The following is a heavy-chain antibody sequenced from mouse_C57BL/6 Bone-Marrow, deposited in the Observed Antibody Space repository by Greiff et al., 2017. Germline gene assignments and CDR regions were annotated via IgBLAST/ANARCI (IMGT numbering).Heavy chain of an antibody. CDR1: GYTFTSYG. Sequence: QVQLQQSGAELARPGASVKLSCKASGYTFTSYGISRVKQRTGQGLEWIGEIYPRSGTTYYNEKFKGKASLTADKSSRTAYMELRSLTSEDSAVDFCARQLRLRPLAYWGQGTLVTVSA. D-gene: IGHD3-2*02. CDR3: ARQLRLRPLAY. CDR2: IYPRSGTT. J-gene: IGHJ3*01. V-gene: IGHV1-81*01.